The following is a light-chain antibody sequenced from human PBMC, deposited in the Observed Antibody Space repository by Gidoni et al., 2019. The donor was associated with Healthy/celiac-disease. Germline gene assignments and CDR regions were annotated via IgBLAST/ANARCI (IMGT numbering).Light chain of an antibody. CDR2: AAS. Sequence: IQMTPSPSSLSASVGDRVTITCRASQSISSYLNWYQQKPGKAPKLLIYAASSLQSGVPSRFSGSGSGTDFTLTISSRQPEDFATYYCKQSYNTPRTFGQGTKVEIK. CDR3: KQSYNTPRT. J-gene: IGKJ1*01. V-gene: IGKV1-39*01. CDR1: QSISSY.